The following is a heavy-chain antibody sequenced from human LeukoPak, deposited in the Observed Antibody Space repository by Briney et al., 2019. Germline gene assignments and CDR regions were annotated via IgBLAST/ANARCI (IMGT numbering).Heavy chain of an antibody. CDR3: ARDPCHGALDY. V-gene: IGHV3-7*03. D-gene: IGHD2-2*01. J-gene: IGHJ4*02. Sequence: GGSLRLSCVASGFTFSSSWMSWVRRAPGKGLEWVANIKQDGTEEYYVDSVRGRFSISKDNAKNSLYLQMNSLRAEDTAVYYCARDPCHGALDYWGQGTLVTVSS. CDR1: GFTFSSSW. CDR2: IKQDGTEE.